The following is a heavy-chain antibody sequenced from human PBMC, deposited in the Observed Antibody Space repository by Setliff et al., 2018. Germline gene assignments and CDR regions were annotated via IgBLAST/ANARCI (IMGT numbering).Heavy chain of an antibody. CDR1: GFAFGDHY. D-gene: IGHD4-17*01. CDR3: ARGYGDY. V-gene: IGHV3-11*06. CDR2: IASNGYFT. Sequence: GSLRLSCAASGFAFGDHYMSWIRQAPGKGLEWLAYIASNGYFTDYADAVKGRFTISRDNAKNSVYLQMNNLRVEDTAVYYCARGYGDYWGQGTLVTVSS. J-gene: IGHJ4*02.